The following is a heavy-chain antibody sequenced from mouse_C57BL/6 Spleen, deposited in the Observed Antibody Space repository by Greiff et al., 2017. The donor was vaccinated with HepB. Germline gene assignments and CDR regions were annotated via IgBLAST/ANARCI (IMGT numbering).Heavy chain of an antibody. CDR1: GFTFTDYY. V-gene: IGHV7-3*01. Sequence: EVMLVESGGGLVQPGGSLSLSCAASGFTFTDYYMSWVRQPPGKALEWLGFIRNKANGYTTEYSASVKGRFTISRDNSQSILYLQMNALRAEDSATYYCARKLLANGYFDVWGTGTTVTVSS. CDR3: ARKLLANGYFDV. CDR2: IRNKANGYTT. J-gene: IGHJ1*03. D-gene: IGHD6-1*01.